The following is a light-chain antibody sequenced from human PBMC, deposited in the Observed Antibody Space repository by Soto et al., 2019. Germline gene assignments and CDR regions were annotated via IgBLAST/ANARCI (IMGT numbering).Light chain of an antibody. J-gene: IGLJ1*01. Sequence: QSVLTQPASVSGSPGQSITISCTGTSSDVGGYDYVSWFQQHPGRAPKLMIYDVSYRPSGVSNRFSGAKSGNTASLTISGLQAEDEADYYCSSYTSSGTLEVFGTGTKVTVL. CDR3: SSYTSSGTLEV. CDR2: DVS. CDR1: SSDVGGYDY. V-gene: IGLV2-14*01.